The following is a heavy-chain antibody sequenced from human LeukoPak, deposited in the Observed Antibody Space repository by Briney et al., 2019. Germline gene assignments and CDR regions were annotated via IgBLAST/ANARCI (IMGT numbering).Heavy chain of an antibody. Sequence: PSKTLSLTCAVYGGSFSGYYWSWIRQPPGKGLEWIGEINHSGSTNYNPSLKSRVTISVDTSKNQFSLKLSSVTAADTAVYYCARVSFTMVRGVINYFDYWGQGTLVTVSS. CDR1: GGSFSGYY. CDR3: ARVSFTMVRGVINYFDY. D-gene: IGHD3-10*01. V-gene: IGHV4-34*01. J-gene: IGHJ4*02. CDR2: INHSGST.